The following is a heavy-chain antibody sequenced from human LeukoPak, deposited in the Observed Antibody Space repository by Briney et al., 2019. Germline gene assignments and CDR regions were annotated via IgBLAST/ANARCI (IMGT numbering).Heavy chain of an antibody. CDR2: INPNSGGT. Sequence: GASVKVSCKASGYTFTGYYMHWVRQAPGQGLEWMEWINPNSGGTNYAQKFQGRVTMTRDTSISTAYMELSRLRSDDTAVYYCARGAQYYYDSSGYYDGPGYWGQGTLVTVSS. D-gene: IGHD3-22*01. CDR3: ARGAQYYYDSSGYYDGPGY. CDR1: GYTFTGYY. J-gene: IGHJ4*02. V-gene: IGHV1-2*02.